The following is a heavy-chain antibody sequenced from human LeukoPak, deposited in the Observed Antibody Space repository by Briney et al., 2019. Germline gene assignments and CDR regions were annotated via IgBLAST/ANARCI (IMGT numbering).Heavy chain of an antibody. V-gene: IGHV3-30*04. D-gene: IGHD1-26*01. Sequence: GGSLRLSCVASTLTFSSYAMHWVRQAPGKGLEWVALTSYEGSSEHYSESVKGRFTISRDNSKNTLSLSMNSLRSEDTAVYYCAREGLVGAFDYWGQGTLVTVSS. J-gene: IGHJ4*02. CDR2: TSYEGSSE. CDR3: AREGLVGAFDY. CDR1: TLTFSSYA.